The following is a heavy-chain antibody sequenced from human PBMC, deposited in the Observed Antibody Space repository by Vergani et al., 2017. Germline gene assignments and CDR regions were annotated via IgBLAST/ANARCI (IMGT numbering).Heavy chain of an antibody. CDR3: AKSLGGSSGWLIDY. D-gene: IGHD6-19*01. V-gene: IGHV3-23*01. CDR2: ISGSGGST. Sequence: EVQLLESGGGLVQPGGSLRLSCAASGFTFSSYAMSWVRQAPGMGLEWVSAISGSGGSTYYADSVKGRFTISRDNSKNTLYLQMNSLRAEDTAVYYCAKSLGGSSGWLIDYWGQGTLVTVSS. CDR1: GFTFSSYA. J-gene: IGHJ4*02.